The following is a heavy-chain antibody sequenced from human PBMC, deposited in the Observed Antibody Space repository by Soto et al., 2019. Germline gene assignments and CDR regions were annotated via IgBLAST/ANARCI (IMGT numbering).Heavy chain of an antibody. Sequence: PGGSLRLSCAASGFAFDNYAMNWVRQAPGKGLEWVSGITGSGENTYYADSVKGRFTISRDNSKNTLYVQLNSLRVEDTTIYYCAKVSLGATTITDFYYYGMDVCGQGTLVPVYS. CDR1: GFAFDNYA. J-gene: IGHJ6*02. D-gene: IGHD1-26*01. CDR2: ITGSGENT. CDR3: AKVSLGATTITDFYYYGMDV. V-gene: IGHV3-23*01.